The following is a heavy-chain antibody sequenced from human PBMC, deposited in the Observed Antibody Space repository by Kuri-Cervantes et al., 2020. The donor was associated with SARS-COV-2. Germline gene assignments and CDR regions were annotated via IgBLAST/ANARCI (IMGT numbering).Heavy chain of an antibody. CDR2: INPNSGGT. J-gene: IGHJ4*02. Sequence: ASVKVSCKASGYTFTGYYIHWVRQAPGQGLEWMGWINPNSGGTNYAQKFQGWVTMTRDTSISTAYMELSRLRSDDTAVYYRARADHYYDSSGYSQETFDYWGQGTLVTVSS. CDR1: GYTFTGYY. CDR3: ARADHYYDSSGYSQETFDY. D-gene: IGHD3-22*01. V-gene: IGHV1-2*04.